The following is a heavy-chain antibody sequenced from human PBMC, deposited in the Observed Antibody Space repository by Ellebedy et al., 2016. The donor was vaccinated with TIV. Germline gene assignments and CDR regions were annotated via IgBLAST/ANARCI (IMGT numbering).Heavy chain of an antibody. CDR2: ISAYNGNT. CDR3: ARNIRIVATGTGVDY. Sequence: AASVKVSCKASGYTFTSYDITLVRQAPGQGLEWMGWISAYNGNTNFAQKLQGRVAMTTDTSTSTAYMELRSLRYDDTAVYYCARNIRIVATGTGVDYWGQGTLVTVSS. D-gene: IGHD1/OR15-1a*01. V-gene: IGHV1-18*01. CDR1: GYTFTSYD. J-gene: IGHJ4*02.